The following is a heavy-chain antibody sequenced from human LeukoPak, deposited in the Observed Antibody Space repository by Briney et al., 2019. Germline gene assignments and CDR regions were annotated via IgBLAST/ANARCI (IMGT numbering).Heavy chain of an antibody. J-gene: IGHJ3*02. CDR3: ARDRRPADAFDI. CDR1: GASISSGSYY. D-gene: IGHD1-1*01. CDR2: IYTSGGT. Sequence: SETLSLTCTVSGASISSGSYYWSWIRQPAGRALEWIGRIYTSGGTNYNPSLKSRVTISVDTSKNQFSLKLTSVTAADTAMYYCARDRRPADAFDIWGQGTMVTVSS. V-gene: IGHV4-61*02.